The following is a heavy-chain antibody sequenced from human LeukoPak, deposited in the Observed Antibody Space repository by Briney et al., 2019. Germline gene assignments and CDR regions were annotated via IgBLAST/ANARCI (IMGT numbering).Heavy chain of an antibody. V-gene: IGHV3-23*01. Sequence: PGGSLRLSCAASEFTFSSYAMNWVRQAPGRGLELVSTISGSGGNTYYADSVKGRFTISRDNSKNTLYLQMNSLRAEDTAVYYCAKNVFGYSYGNFDYWGQGTLVTVSS. J-gene: IGHJ4*02. CDR3: AKNVFGYSYGNFDY. D-gene: IGHD5-18*01. CDR1: EFTFSSYA. CDR2: ISGSGGNT.